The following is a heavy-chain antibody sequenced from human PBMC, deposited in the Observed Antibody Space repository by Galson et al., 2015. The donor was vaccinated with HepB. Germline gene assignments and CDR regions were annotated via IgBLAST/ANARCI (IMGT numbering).Heavy chain of an antibody. Sequence: SLRLSCAASGFNFSDYYMSWIRQAPGKGLEWVTHISGYSYYTNYADSVKGRFTISRDNAKKSLYLQMNSLRADDTAMYYCARDLQLTGGYWYFDLWGRGTLVTVSS. D-gene: IGHD7-27*01. CDR3: ARDLQLTGGYWYFDL. CDR2: ISGYSYYT. CDR1: GFNFSDYY. J-gene: IGHJ2*01. V-gene: IGHV3-11*06.